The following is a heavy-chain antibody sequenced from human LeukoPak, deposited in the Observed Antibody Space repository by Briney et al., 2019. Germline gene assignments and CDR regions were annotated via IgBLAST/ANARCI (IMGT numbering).Heavy chain of an antibody. J-gene: IGHJ4*02. D-gene: IGHD1-20*01. Sequence: SETLSLTCAVSGGSISSGGYSWSWIRQPPGKGLEWIGYIYYSGSTYYNPSLKSRVTISVDTSKNQFSLKLSSVTAADTAVYYCARGERISGTTAFDYWGQGILVTVSS. CDR1: GGSISSGGYS. CDR3: ARGERISGTTAFDY. CDR2: IYYSGST. V-gene: IGHV4-30-4*07.